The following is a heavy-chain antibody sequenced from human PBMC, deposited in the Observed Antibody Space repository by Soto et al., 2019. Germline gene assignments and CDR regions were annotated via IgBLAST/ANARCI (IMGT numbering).Heavy chain of an antibody. Sequence: ASVKVSCKASGYTFTGYYMHWVRQAPGQGPEWMGWINPNTGGTNYAQNFQGRVTMTRDTSISTAYMELSRLRFDDTAVYYCARDDREWMERGHLEYWGKGTLVTVSS. CDR2: INPNTGGT. D-gene: IGHD3-3*01. V-gene: IGHV1-2*02. J-gene: IGHJ4*02. CDR3: ARDDREWMERGHLEY. CDR1: GYTFTGYY.